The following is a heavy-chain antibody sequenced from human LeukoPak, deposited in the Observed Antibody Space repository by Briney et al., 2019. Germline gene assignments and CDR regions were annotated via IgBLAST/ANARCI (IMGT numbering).Heavy chain of an antibody. J-gene: IGHJ5*02. CDR2: IYYSGST. CDR1: GGSISSYY. CDR3: ARGDCSGGSCYVDWFDP. Sequence: PSETLSLTCTVSGGSISSYYWSWIRQPPGKGLEWIGYIYYSGSTNYNPSLKSRVTISVDTSKNQFSLKLSSVTAADTAVYYCARGDCSGGSCYVDWFDPWGQGTLVTVSS. V-gene: IGHV4-59*01. D-gene: IGHD2-15*01.